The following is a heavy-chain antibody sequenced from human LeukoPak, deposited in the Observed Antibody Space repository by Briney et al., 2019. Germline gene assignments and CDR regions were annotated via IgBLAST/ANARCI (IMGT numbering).Heavy chain of an antibody. Sequence: GGSLRLSCAASGFTFSSYAMHWVRQAPGKGLEWVAIISYDGSNKYYPDSVKGRFTISRDNAKNSLYLQMNSLRAEDTAVYYCAIYYYDSSGYYYFQHWGQGTLVTVSS. CDR2: ISYDGSNK. V-gene: IGHV3-30*04. CDR1: GFTFSSYA. CDR3: AIYYYDSSGYYYFQH. D-gene: IGHD3-22*01. J-gene: IGHJ1*01.